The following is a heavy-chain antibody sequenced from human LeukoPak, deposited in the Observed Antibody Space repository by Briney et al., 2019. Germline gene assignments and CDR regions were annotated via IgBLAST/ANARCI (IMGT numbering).Heavy chain of an antibody. CDR3: ARALPSGEDS. J-gene: IGHJ4*02. CDR1: GFTFSNYN. V-gene: IGHV3-74*01. Sequence: GGSLRLSCAASGFTFSNYNMHWVRQAPGKGLVWVSRINGDGSSTTYADSVKGRFTISRDNAKSTLYLQMDSLRAKDTAVYYCARALPSGEDSWGRGTLVTVSS. D-gene: IGHD6-25*01. CDR2: INGDGSST.